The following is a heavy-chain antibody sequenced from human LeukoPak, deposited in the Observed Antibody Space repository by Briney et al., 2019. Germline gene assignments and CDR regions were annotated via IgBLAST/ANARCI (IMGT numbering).Heavy chain of an antibody. V-gene: IGHV1-2*02. J-gene: IGHJ5*02. D-gene: IGHD1-26*01. CDR1: GYTFTGYY. CDR2: INPNSGGT. Sequence: SVKLTCEASGYTFTGYYMAWVRQAPGQGLEWMGWINPNSGGTNYAQKFQGRVTMTRDTSISTAYMELSRLRSDDTAVYYCATLGLFDPWGQGPVITVSS. CDR3: ATLGLFDP.